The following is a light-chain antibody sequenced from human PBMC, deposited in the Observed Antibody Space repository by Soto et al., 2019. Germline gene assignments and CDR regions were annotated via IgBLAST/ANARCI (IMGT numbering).Light chain of an antibody. Sequence: QSALTRPASVSGSPGQSITISCTGTSSDVGGYNYVSWYQQHPGKAPKLMIYEVSNRPSGVSNRFSGSKSGNTASLTISGLQAEDEADYYCSSYTSSRVFGGGTKLTVL. J-gene: IGLJ3*02. CDR2: EVS. V-gene: IGLV2-14*01. CDR1: SSDVGGYNY. CDR3: SSYTSSRV.